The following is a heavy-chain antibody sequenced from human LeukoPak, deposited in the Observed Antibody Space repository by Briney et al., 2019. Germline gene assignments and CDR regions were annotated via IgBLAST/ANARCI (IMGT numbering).Heavy chain of an antibody. CDR3: ARSSAAAGPTHNWFGP. CDR1: GGSISSSSKY. Sequence: PSETLSLTCSVSGGSISSSSKYWGWIRQPPRKGLEWIGSIYYSGDTYYNPSLRSRVTISVDTSKNQFSLKLTSVTAADTAVYYCARSSAAAGPTHNWFGPWGQGTLVTVPS. CDR2: IYYSGDT. D-gene: IGHD6-13*01. J-gene: IGHJ5*02. V-gene: IGHV4-39*01.